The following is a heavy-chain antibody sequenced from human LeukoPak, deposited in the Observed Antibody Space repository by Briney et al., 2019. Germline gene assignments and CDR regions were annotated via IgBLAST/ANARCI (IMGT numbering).Heavy chain of an antibody. CDR3: ARGAWWELLYTHFDY. Sequence: GGSLRLSCAASGFTFSSYAMSWVRQAPGKGLEWVSAISGSGGSTYYADSVKGRFTISRDNSKNTLYLQMNSLRAEDTAVYYCARGAWWELLYTHFDYWGQGTLDTVSS. J-gene: IGHJ4*02. D-gene: IGHD1-26*01. CDR1: GFTFSSYA. V-gene: IGHV3-23*01. CDR2: ISGSGGST.